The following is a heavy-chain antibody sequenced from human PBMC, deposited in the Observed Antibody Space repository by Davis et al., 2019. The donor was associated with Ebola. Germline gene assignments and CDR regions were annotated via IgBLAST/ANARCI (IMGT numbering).Heavy chain of an antibody. Sequence: AASVKVSCKASGYTFTSYGISWVRQAPGQGLEWMGWISAYNGNTNYAQKLQGRVTMTTDKSTSTAYMELSSLRSEDTAVYYCARDLGGPPMGYWGQGTLVTVSS. J-gene: IGHJ4*02. CDR1: GYTFTSYG. CDR2: ISAYNGNT. V-gene: IGHV1-18*04. D-gene: IGHD1-26*01. CDR3: ARDLGGPPMGY.